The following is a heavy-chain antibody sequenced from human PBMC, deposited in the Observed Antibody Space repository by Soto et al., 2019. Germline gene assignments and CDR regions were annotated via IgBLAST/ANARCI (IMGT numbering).Heavy chain of an antibody. D-gene: IGHD3-3*01. Sequence: QVQLQESGPGLVKPSETLSLTCSVSGDSVSTYYWSWIRQPPGKGLEWIGYSDYSGSTSYNPSLRCRVTISVDTSKNQFSLNLVSVPAADTAVYFCARHRALWSDYYFDYWGQGTLVTVSS. CDR3: ARHRALWSDYYFDY. V-gene: IGHV4-59*08. CDR1: GDSVSTYY. J-gene: IGHJ4*02. CDR2: SDYSGST.